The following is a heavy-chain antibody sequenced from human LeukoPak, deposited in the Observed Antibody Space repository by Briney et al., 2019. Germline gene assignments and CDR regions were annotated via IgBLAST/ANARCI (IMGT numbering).Heavy chain of an antibody. V-gene: IGHV3-53*01. D-gene: IGHD1-26*01. Sequence: GGSLRLSCAASGFTVSSNYMSWVRQAPGKGLEWVSVIYVGGSTYYADSVKGRFTISRDNSENTLYLQMDSLRAEDTAVYACVKDHRDSGNYYYYYGMDVWGQGTTVAVSS. CDR3: VKDHRDSGNYYYYYGMDV. J-gene: IGHJ6*02. CDR2: IYVGGST. CDR1: GFTVSSNY.